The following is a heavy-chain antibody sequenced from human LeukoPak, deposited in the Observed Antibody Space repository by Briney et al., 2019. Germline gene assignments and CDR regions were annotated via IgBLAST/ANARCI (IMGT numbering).Heavy chain of an antibody. CDR1: GGSSSGYY. CDR2: INHSGST. V-gene: IGHV4-34*01. CDR3: ARGRWYGTKNYFDY. D-gene: IGHD6-13*01. Sequence: PSETLSLTCAVYGGSSSGYYWSWIRQPPGKGLEWIGEINHSGSTNYNPSLKSRVTISVDTSKNQFSLKLSSVTAADTAVYYCARGRWYGTKNYFDYWGQGTLVTVSS. J-gene: IGHJ4*02.